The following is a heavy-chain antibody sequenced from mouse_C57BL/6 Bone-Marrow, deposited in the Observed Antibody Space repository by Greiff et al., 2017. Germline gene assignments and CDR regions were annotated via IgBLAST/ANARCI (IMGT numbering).Heavy chain of an antibody. CDR3: AINLDRAYYSNYEGDY. CDR1: GYTYTSYW. Sequence: QVQLQQPGAELVKPGASVKVSCKASGYTYTSYWMHWVKQRPGQGLEWIGRIHPSDSDTNYNQKFKGKATLTVDKSSSTAYMQLSSLTSEDSAVYYCAINLDRAYYSNYEGDYWGQGTTLTVSS. CDR2: IHPSDSDT. J-gene: IGHJ2*01. V-gene: IGHV1-74*01. D-gene: IGHD2-5*01.